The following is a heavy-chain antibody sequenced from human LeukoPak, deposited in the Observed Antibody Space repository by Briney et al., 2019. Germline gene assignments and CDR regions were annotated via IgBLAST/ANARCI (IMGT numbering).Heavy chain of an antibody. CDR2: IRYDGSNK. CDR1: GFTFSSYG. J-gene: IGHJ3*02. D-gene: IGHD2-2*01. Sequence: GGSLRLSCAASGFTFSSYGMHWVRQAPGKGLEWVAFIRYDGSNKYYADSVKGRFTISRDNSKNTLYLQMNSLRAGDTAVYYCAKDIYCSSTSCYPDAFDIWGQGTMVTVSS. CDR3: AKDIYCSSTSCYPDAFDI. V-gene: IGHV3-30*02.